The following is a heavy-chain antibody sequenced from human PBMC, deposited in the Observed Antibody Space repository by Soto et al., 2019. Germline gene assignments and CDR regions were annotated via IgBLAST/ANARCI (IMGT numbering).Heavy chain of an antibody. CDR2: ITPIFGTA. Sequence: GASVKVSCKASGGTFSSYATSWVRQAPGQGLEWMGGITPIFGTANYAQKFQGRVTITADESTSTAYMELSGLRSEDTAVYYCARYHSTIFGAHMWFDPWGQGTLVTVSS. CDR1: GGTFSSYA. CDR3: ARYHSTIFGAHMWFDP. J-gene: IGHJ5*02. V-gene: IGHV1-69*13. D-gene: IGHD3-3*01.